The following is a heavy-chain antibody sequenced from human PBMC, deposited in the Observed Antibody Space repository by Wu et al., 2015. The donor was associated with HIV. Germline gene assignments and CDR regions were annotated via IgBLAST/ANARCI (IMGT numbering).Heavy chain of an antibody. J-gene: IGHJ6*04. CDR1: GYTFTTKY. V-gene: IGHV1-46*01. D-gene: IGHD3-10*01. CDR3: AREKQGGSGSGVSKQGGGLDV. CDR2: INPGGGSP. Sequence: QVQLVQSGAEVKKPGASVKVSCKASGYTFTTKYIHWVRQAPGQGLEWMGIINPGGGSPNYAQKFRDRVIMTRDTSTSTIYMELRSLRSDDTAVYYCAREKQGGSGSGVSKQGGGLDVWGRGTALIVSS.